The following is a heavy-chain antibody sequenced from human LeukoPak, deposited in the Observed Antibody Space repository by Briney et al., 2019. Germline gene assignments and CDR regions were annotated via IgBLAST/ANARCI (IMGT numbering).Heavy chain of an antibody. D-gene: IGHD6-19*01. CDR2: ISSSGSTI. CDR3: ARDKWLVREDY. CDR1: GFTFSSYE. J-gene: IGHJ4*02. V-gene: IGHV3-48*03. Sequence: PGGSLRLSCAASGFTFSSYEMNWVRQAPGEGLEWVSYISSSGSTIYYADSVKGRFTISRDNAKSSLYLQMNSLRAEDTAVYYCARDKWLVREDYWGQGTLVTVSS.